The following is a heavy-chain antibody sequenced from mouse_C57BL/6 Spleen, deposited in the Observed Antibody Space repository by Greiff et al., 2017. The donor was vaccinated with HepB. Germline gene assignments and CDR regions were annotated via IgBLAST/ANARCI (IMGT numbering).Heavy chain of an antibody. CDR3: AREDYDHYAMDY. D-gene: IGHD2-4*01. J-gene: IGHJ4*01. CDR1: GYTFTNYW. CDR2: IYPGGGYT. Sequence: VKLQESGAELVRPGTSVKMSCKASGYTFTNYWIGWAKQRPGHGLEWIGDIYPGGGYTNYNEKFKGKATLTADKSSSTAYMQFSSLTSEDSAIYYCAREDYDHYAMDYWGQGTSVTVSS. V-gene: IGHV1-63*01.